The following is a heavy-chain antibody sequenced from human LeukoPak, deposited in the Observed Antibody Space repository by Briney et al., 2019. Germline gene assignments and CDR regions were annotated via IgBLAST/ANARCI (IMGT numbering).Heavy chain of an antibody. Sequence: SETLSLTCTVSGGSISSSSYYWGWIRQPPGKGLEWIGSIYYSGSTYYNPSLKSRVTISVDTSKNQFSLKLSSVTAADTAVYYCALRKGGYSYGWPFGYWGQGTLVTVSS. CDR3: ALRKGGYSYGWPFGY. CDR1: GGSISSSSYY. V-gene: IGHV4-39*01. J-gene: IGHJ4*02. CDR2: IYYSGST. D-gene: IGHD5-18*01.